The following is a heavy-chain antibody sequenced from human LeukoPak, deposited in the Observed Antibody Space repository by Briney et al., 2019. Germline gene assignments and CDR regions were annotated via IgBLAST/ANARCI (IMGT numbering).Heavy chain of an antibody. CDR2: IYGGGST. D-gene: IGHD2-21*01. Sequence: TGGSLRLSCAASGFTVSSNYMSWVRRAPGKGLEWVSLIYGGGSTYYADSVKGRFTISRDNSKNTLYLQMNSLRAEDTAVYYCAKGIGDSVGYFDYWGQGTLVTVSS. CDR3: AKGIGDSVGYFDY. V-gene: IGHV3-53*01. J-gene: IGHJ4*02. CDR1: GFTVSSNY.